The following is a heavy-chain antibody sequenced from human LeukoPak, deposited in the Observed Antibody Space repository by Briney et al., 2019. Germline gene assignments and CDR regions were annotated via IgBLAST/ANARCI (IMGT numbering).Heavy chain of an antibody. D-gene: IGHD1-26*01. CDR3: ARLYGSYLDY. Sequence: GESLKISCKASGYSFTNYWIGWVRQMSGKGLEWMGIIYPSDSDTRYSPSFQGQVTISADKPISTAYLQWSSLKASDTAMYYCARLYGSYLDYWGQGTLVTVSS. CDR2: IYPSDSDT. CDR1: GYSFTNYW. J-gene: IGHJ4*02. V-gene: IGHV5-51*01.